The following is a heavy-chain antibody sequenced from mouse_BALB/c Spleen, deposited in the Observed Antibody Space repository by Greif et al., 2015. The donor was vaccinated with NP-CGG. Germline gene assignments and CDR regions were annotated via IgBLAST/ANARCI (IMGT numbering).Heavy chain of an antibody. Sequence: QVQLKESGAELARPGASVKLSCKASGYTFTSYWMQWVKQRPGQGLEWIGAIYPGDGDTRYTQKFKGKATLTADKSSSAAYMQLSSLASEDSAVYYCARSNDYSSSYVGWFAYWGQGTLVTVSA. CDR2: IYPGDGDT. J-gene: IGHJ3*01. CDR3: ARSNDYSSSYVGWFAY. D-gene: IGHD1-1*01. V-gene: IGHV1-87*01. CDR1: GYTFTSYW.